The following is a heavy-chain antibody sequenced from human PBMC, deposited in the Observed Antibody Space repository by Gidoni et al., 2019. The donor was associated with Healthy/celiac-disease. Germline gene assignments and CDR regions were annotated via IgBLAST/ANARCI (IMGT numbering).Heavy chain of an antibody. V-gene: IGHV4-39*02. CDR2: IYYSGST. J-gene: IGHJ5*02. D-gene: IGHD6-6*01. CDR3: AREVSSSSGWFDP. CDR1: GGSISSSSYY. Sequence: QLQLQESGPGLVKPSETLSLTCTVPGGSISSSSYYWGWIRQPPGKGLEWIGSIYYSGSTYYNPSLKSRVTISVDTSKNQFSLKLSSVTAADTAVYYCAREVSSSSGWFDPWGQGTLVTVSS.